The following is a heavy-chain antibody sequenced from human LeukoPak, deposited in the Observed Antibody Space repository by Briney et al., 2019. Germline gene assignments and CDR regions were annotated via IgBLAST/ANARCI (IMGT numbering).Heavy chain of an antibody. Sequence: PSETLSLTCAVYGGSFSGYYWSWIRQPPGKGLEWIGSIYHSGSTYYNPSLKSRVTISVDTSKNQFSLKLSSVTAADTAVYYCARGGYFDYWGQGTLVTVSS. CDR1: GGSFSGYY. V-gene: IGHV4-34*01. CDR3: ARGGYFDY. J-gene: IGHJ4*02. CDR2: IYHSGST.